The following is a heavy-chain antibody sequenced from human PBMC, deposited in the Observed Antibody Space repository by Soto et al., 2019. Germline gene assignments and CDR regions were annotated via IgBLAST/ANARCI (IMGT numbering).Heavy chain of an antibody. V-gene: IGHV3-23*01. CDR3: TRLDTAADGAVPLEFDS. J-gene: IGHJ4*02. Sequence: PGGSLRLSCAASGFTFSSYAMGWVRQAPGKGLEWVSAIRHDGTTTYYADSVQGRFTISRDNSENTLYLQMSALGAEDTALYYCTRLDTAADGAVPLEFDSWGQGALVTVSS. CDR2: IRHDGTTT. D-gene: IGHD2-8*02. CDR1: GFTFSSYA.